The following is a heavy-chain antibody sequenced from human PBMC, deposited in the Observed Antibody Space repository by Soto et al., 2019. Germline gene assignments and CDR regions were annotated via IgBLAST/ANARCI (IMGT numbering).Heavy chain of an antibody. J-gene: IGHJ4*02. CDR3: ARLNYGDYFDY. D-gene: IGHD4-17*01. CDR1: GGSISSSSYY. Sequence: SETLSLTCTVSGGSISSSSYYWGWIRQPPGKGLEWIGSIYYSGSTYYNPSLKSRVTISVDTSKNQFSLKLSSVTAADTAVYYCARLNYGDYFDYWGQGTLVTVSS. V-gene: IGHV4-39*01. CDR2: IYYSGST.